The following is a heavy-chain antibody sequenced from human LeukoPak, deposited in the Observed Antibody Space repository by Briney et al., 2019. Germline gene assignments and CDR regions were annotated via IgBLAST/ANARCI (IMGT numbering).Heavy chain of an antibody. CDR3: ARRLRDTLFDP. D-gene: IGHD5-18*01. J-gene: IGHJ5*02. Sequence: SVKVSCKASGGTFTSYAISWVRQAPGQGVEWMGRIIPILGIANYAQKFQGRVTITADKSTSTAYMELSSLRSEDTAVYYCARRLRDTLFDPWGQGTLVTVSS. CDR2: IIPILGIA. V-gene: IGHV1-69*04. CDR1: GGTFTSYA.